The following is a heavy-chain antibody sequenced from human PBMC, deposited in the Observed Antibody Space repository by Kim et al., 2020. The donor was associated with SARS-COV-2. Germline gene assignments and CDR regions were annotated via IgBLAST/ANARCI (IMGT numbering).Heavy chain of an antibody. J-gene: IGHJ6*02. Sequence: GGSLRLSCAASGFTFSDYYMSWIRQAPGKGLEWVSYISSSSYTNYADSVKGRFTISRDNAKNSLYLQMNSLRAEDTAVYYCARDRYPSSRVRGVIMNYGLDVWGRGTTVTVSS. V-gene: IGHV3-11*05. D-gene: IGHD3-10*01. CDR1: GFTFSDYY. CDR2: ISSSSYT. CDR3: ARDRYPSSRVRGVIMNYGLDV.